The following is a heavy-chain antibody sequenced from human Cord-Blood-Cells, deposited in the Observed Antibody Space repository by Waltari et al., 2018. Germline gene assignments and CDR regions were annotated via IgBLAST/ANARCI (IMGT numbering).Heavy chain of an antibody. CDR1: GSTFSSYW. D-gene: IGHD1-1*01. J-gene: IGHJ4*02. CDR3: ALNWNYFDY. V-gene: IGHV3-7*01. Sequence: EVQLVESGGGLVQPGGSLRISCAASGSTFSSYWMSWVRQAPGKGLEWVTNIKQDESEKYYVDSVKGRFTISRDNAKNSRYMQMNSLRAEDTAVYYCALNWNYFDYWGQGTLVTVSS. CDR2: IKQDESEK.